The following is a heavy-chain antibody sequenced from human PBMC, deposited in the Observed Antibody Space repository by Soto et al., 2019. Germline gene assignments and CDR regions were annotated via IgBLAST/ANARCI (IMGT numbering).Heavy chain of an antibody. J-gene: IGHJ4*02. D-gene: IGHD6-19*01. CDR1: GFTFSNFA. CDR2: ISASGRDI. Sequence: GGSLRLSCAASGFTFSNFAMSWVRQAPGRGLEWVSGISASGRDIHYADSVKDRFTVSRDNSKNTLYLQMNSLRAEDTAIYYCAKGKTSGWYYFDYWGQGALVTVPQ. V-gene: IGHV3-23*01. CDR3: AKGKTSGWYYFDY.